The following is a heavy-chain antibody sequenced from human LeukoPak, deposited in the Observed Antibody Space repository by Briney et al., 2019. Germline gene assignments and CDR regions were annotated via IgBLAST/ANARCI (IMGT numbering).Heavy chain of an antibody. CDR1: GVTFDDYG. V-gene: IGHV3-20*01. D-gene: IGHD3-3*01. CDR2: INWNGGST. Sequence: GGSLRLSCAASGVTFDDYGMSWVRQAPGKGLEWVSVINWNGGSTGYAHSVKGRFTISRDNAKNSLYLQMNSLRAEDTALYHCARDREEWLSWFDPWGQGTLVTVSS. CDR3: ARDREEWLSWFDP. J-gene: IGHJ5*02.